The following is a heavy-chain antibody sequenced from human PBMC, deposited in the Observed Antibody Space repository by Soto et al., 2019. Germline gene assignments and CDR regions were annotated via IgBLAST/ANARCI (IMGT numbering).Heavy chain of an antibody. CDR1: GFTFSSYS. D-gene: IGHD5-12*01. CDR2: ISSSSSYI. J-gene: IGHJ4*02. CDR3: APSRDGYNHFDY. Sequence: SGGSLRLSCAASGFTFSSYSMNWVRQAPGKGLEWVSSISSSSSYIYYADSVKGRFTISRDNAKNSLYLQMNSLRAEDTAVYYCAPSRDGYNHFDYWGQGTLVTVSS. V-gene: IGHV3-21*01.